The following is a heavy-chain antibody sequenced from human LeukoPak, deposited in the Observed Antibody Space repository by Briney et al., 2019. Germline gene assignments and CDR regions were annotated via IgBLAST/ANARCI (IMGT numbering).Heavy chain of an antibody. D-gene: IGHD4-17*01. CDR3: ARDRGDYGDYIGLFDY. J-gene: IGHJ4*02. V-gene: IGHV3-64*01. CDR2: ISSDGGST. Sequence: GGSLRLSCAASGFTFSSYAVHWVRQAPGKGLEYVSAISSDGGSTYYANSVKGRFTISRDHSKNTLYLQMGSLRAEDMAVYYCARDRGDYGDYIGLFDYWGQGTLVTVSS. CDR1: GFTFSSYA.